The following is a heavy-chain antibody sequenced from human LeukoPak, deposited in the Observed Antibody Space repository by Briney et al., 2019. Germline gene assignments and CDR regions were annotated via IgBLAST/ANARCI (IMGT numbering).Heavy chain of an antibody. J-gene: IGHJ4*02. CDR2: IYYSGST. CDR3: ARITPQYYDFWSGYPYYFDY. CDR1: GGSISSGGYY. V-gene: IGHV4-31*03. D-gene: IGHD3-3*01. Sequence: PSQTLSLTCTVSGGSISSGGYYWSWIRQHPGKGLEWIGYIYYSGSTNYNPSLKSRVTISVDTSKNQFSLKLSSVTAADTAVYYCARITPQYYDFWSGYPYYFDYWGQGTLVTVSS.